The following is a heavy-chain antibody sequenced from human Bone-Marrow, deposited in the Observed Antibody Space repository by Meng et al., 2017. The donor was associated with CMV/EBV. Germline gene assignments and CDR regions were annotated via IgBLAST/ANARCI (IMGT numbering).Heavy chain of an antibody. D-gene: IGHD3-3*01. V-gene: IGHV3-30*03. CDR1: GFTFSSYA. CDR3: ATSATIFGVVIGDY. Sequence: ASGFTFSSYAMHWVRQAPGKGTEWVELISYDGSNKYYADSVKGRFTISRDNSKNTMYLQMNSLRAEDTAVYYCATSATIFGVVIGDYWGQGTLVTVSS. J-gene: IGHJ4*02. CDR2: ISYDGSNK.